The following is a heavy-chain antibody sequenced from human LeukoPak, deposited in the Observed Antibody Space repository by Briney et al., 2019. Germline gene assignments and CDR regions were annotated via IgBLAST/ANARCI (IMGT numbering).Heavy chain of an antibody. CDR1: GFTLNDYY. Sequence: GGSLRLSCAAFGFTLNDYYMSWIRQAPGKGLEWVSDIGSSDNRISYADSVKGRFTISRDIAKNSLYLQVNSLRAEDTAVYYCAREIVAGTFDSWGQGTLVTVSS. J-gene: IGHJ4*02. D-gene: IGHD6-19*01. V-gene: IGHV3-11*01. CDR2: IGSSDNRI. CDR3: AREIVAGTFDS.